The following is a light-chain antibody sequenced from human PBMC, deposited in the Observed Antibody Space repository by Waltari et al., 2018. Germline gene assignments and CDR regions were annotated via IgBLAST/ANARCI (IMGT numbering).Light chain of an antibody. V-gene: IGKV2-28*01. CDR1: QSLLQSNGNNY. J-gene: IGKJ4*01. CDR3: LQGTQWPLT. CDR2: LGS. Sequence: EIVMTQSPLSLPVTPGEPASISCRSSQSLLQSNGNNYLDWYLQKPGQSPQLLIYLGSNRASGVPDRFSGSGSGTDFTLRISRVEAEDVGIYYCLQGTQWPLTFGGGTRVEIK.